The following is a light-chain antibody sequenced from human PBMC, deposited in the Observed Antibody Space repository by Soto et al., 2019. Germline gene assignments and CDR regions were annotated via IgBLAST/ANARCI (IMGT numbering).Light chain of an antibody. CDR1: SRDVGNYNF. V-gene: IGLV2-14*01. J-gene: IGLJ3*02. CDR2: DVS. CDR3: SSYTSGSVL. Sequence: QSALTQPASVSGSPGQSITVSCTGTSRDVGNYNFDSWYQQHPGKAPKVIIYDVSNRPSGVSDRFSASKSGNTASLTISGLQTEDEAVYFCSSYTSGSVLFGGGTKLTVL.